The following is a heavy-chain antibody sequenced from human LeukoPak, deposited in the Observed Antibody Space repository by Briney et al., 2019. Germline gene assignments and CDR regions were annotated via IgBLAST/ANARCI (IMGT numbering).Heavy chain of an antibody. V-gene: IGHV1-3*01. CDR1: GYTFTSYA. D-gene: IGHD4-17*01. J-gene: IGHJ5*02. CDR2: INAGNGNT. Sequence: ASVKVSCKASGYTFTSYAMHWVRQAPGQRLEWMGWINAGNGNTKYSQKFQGRVTITRDTSASTVYMELSSLRSEDTAVYYCARDDYGGDWFDPWGQGTLVTVSS. CDR3: ARDDYGGDWFDP.